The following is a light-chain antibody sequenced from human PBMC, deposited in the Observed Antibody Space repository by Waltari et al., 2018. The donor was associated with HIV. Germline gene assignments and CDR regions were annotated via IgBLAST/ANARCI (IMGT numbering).Light chain of an antibody. CDR2: DDS. CDR3: QVWDSSSDRV. Sequence: SYVLTQPPSVSVAPGKTARITCGGNNSGSKSVHWYQQKPGQAPVLVIYDDSDRPSGIPERFSGSNSGNTATLTISRVEAGDEADYYCQVWDSSSDRVFGGGTKLTVL. CDR1: NSGSKS. V-gene: IGLV3-21*04. J-gene: IGLJ3*02.